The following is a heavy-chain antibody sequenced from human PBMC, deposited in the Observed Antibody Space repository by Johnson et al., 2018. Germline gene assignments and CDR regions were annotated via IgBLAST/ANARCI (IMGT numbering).Heavy chain of an antibody. Sequence: QVQLQESGPGLLKPSETLSLTCTVSGGSISRYYWSWIRQSPGRGLEYIAYIYYSGSTNYNPSLRSRVTISVDTSKNQFSLRLTSGTLADAAVYFCARVHPHKYDTTLHHRAAFDIGGPGTRVTVSS. CDR3: ARVHPHKYDTTLHHRAAFDI. CDR1: GGSISRYY. D-gene: IGHD3-22*01. J-gene: IGHJ3*02. CDR2: IYYSGST. V-gene: IGHV4-59*01.